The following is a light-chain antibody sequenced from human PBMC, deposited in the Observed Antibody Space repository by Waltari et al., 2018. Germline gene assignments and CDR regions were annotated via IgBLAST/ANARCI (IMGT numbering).Light chain of an antibody. CDR3: QQYDGSVVT. CDR2: GAS. J-gene: IGKJ4*01. V-gene: IGKV3-20*01. CDR1: QTITGSL. Sequence: EIVLTQSPGTLSVSPGERVTVSCRASQTITGSLLTWYHQKPGQPPRLLIYGASNRAPGIPDRFSGSGSGTDFTLTISRLEPEDSAVYYCQQYDGSVVTFGGGTKVEIK.